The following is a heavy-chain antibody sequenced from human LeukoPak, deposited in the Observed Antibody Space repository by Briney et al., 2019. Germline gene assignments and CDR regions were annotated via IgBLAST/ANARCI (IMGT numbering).Heavy chain of an antibody. Sequence: PSETLSLTCTVSGGSISSYYWSWIRQPPGKGLEWIGYIYYSGSTYYNPSLKSRVTISVDTPKNQFSLKLSSVTAADTAVYYCAREGYCSSTSCLDVWGKGTTVTVSS. V-gene: IGHV4-59*12. J-gene: IGHJ6*04. D-gene: IGHD2-2*01. CDR1: GGSISSYY. CDR2: IYYSGST. CDR3: AREGYCSSTSCLDV.